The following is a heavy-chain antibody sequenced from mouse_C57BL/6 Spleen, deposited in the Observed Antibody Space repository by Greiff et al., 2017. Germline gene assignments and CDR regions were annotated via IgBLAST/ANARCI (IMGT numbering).Heavy chain of an antibody. CDR1: GYTFTSYW. CDR3: ARDRGYDGDYYAMDY. D-gene: IGHD2-2*01. CDR2: INPSNGGT. J-gene: IGHJ4*01. Sequence: QVQLQQPGTELVKPGASVKLSCKASGYTFTSYWMHWVQQRPGQGLEWIGNINPSNGGTNYNEKFKSKATLTVDKSSSTAYMQLSSLTSEDSAVYYCARDRGYDGDYYAMDYWGQGTSVTVSS. V-gene: IGHV1-53*01.